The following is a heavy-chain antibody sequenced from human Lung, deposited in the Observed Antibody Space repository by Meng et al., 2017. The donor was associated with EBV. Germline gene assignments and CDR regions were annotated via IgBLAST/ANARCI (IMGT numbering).Heavy chain of an antibody. D-gene: IGHD6-19*01. V-gene: IGHV4-31*03. Sequence: HVRLLVSCQGWRYVSGPLCCYCSFSGGSVDSGAYDGSGIRLRPGKCLEWIGYIYYSGRTFYTPSLKSRATLSVDTSKNQFSLKLNSVTAADTAVYYCARLRLVWMFDYWGQGALVTVSS. CDR2: IYYSGRT. CDR1: GGSVDSGAYD. CDR3: ARLRLVWMFDY. J-gene: IGHJ4*02.